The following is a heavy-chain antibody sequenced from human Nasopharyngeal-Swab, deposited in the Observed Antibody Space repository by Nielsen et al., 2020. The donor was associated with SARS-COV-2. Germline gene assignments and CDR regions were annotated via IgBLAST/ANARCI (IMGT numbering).Heavy chain of an antibody. D-gene: IGHD1/OR15-1a*01. Sequence: GESLKISCVGAGFTFSDYGMHWVRQAPSKGLEWVAVMSYHGSSKYYADSVKGRFSISRDNSRKTLYLQMNSLTPEDTAIYYCATQIGVSAMNISYYYGLDVWGQGTTVTVSS. CDR2: MSYHGSSK. CDR1: GFTFSDYG. J-gene: IGHJ6*02. CDR3: ATQIGVSAMNISYYYGLDV. V-gene: IGHV3-30*03.